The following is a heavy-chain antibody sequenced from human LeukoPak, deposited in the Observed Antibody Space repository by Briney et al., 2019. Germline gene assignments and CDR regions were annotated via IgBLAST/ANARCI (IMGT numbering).Heavy chain of an antibody. Sequence: PSQTLSLTCTVSGGSINSGSYYWSWIRQPAGKGLEWIGRIYTSGSIHYNPSLKSRVTISLDTSKNQFSLKLNSVTAADTAVYYSSGGIHHNPPPQGPTPKSTRTSNTPFSRKLNPVTAPNTAVYYWAGGGGGVGVTTVDIWGQGTMVTVSS. D-gene: IGHD3-10*01. J-gene: IGHJ3*02. CDR2: IYTSGSI. CDR3: SGGIHHNPPPQGPTPKSTRTSNTPFSRKLNPVTAPNTAVYYWAGGGGGVGVTTVDI. CDR1: GGSINSGSYY. V-gene: IGHV4-61*02.